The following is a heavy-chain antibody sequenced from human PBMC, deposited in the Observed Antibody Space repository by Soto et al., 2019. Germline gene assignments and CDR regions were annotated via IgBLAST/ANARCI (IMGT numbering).Heavy chain of an antibody. J-gene: IGHJ5*02. V-gene: IGHV4-31*03. CDR1: GGSISSGGYY. CDR3: ARFTGGEGRNWFDP. D-gene: IGHD4-17*01. CDR2: IYYSGST. Sequence: SETLSLTCTVSGGSISSGGYYWSWIRQHPGKGLEWIGYIYYSGSTYYNPSLKSRVTISVDTSKNQFSLKLSSVTAADTAVYYCARFTGGEGRNWFDPWGQGTLVTVSS.